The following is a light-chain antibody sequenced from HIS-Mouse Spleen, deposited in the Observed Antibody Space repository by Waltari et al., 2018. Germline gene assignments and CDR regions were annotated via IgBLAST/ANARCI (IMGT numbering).Light chain of an antibody. Sequence: QSVLTPPPSVSGAPGQRVTIPCTGTSSNIRAGYDLPLYQQLPGTAPKLLIYGNSNRPSGVPDRFSGSKSGTSASLAITGLQAEDEADYYCQSYDSSLSGWVFGGGTKLTVL. V-gene: IGLV1-40*01. CDR1: SSNIRAGYD. CDR3: QSYDSSLSGWV. CDR2: GNS. J-gene: IGLJ3*02.